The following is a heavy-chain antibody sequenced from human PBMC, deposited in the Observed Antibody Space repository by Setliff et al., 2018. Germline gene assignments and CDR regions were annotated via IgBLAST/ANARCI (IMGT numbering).Heavy chain of an antibody. CDR3: ARVYWGYSSNGSIDY. Sequence: SETLSLTCTVSGYSISSGYYWGWIRQPPGKGLEWIGNMYHSGSVYYNPSLKSRVTISVDTSKNQFSLKVTSVTAADTAVYYCARVYWGYSSNGSIDYWGQGTLVTVSS. CDR2: MYHSGSV. CDR1: GYSISSGYY. J-gene: IGHJ4*02. V-gene: IGHV4-38-2*02. D-gene: IGHD6-13*01.